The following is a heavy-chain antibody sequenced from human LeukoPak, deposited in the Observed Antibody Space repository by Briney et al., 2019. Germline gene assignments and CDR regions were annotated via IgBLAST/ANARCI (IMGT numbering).Heavy chain of an antibody. Sequence: QPGGSLRLSCAASGFTLSNAWMSWVRQAPGKGLEWVANIKQDGSEKYYVDSVKDRFTISRDNAKNSLYLQMNSLRAEDTAVYYCARNSGSYYWMVRYWGQGTLVTVSS. CDR2: IKQDGSEK. J-gene: IGHJ4*02. CDR1: GFTLSNAW. V-gene: IGHV3-7*04. CDR3: ARNSGSYYWMVRY. D-gene: IGHD1-26*01.